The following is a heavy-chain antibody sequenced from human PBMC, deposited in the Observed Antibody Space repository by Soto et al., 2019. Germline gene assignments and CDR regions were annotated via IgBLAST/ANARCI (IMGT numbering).Heavy chain of an antibody. J-gene: IGHJ4*02. CDR2: ISSSGSTI. CDR1: GFTFTDYY. Sequence: GGSLRLSCAASGFTFTDYYMTWIRQAPGKGLEWVSYISSSGSTIYYADSVKGRFTISRDNAKNSLYLQMNSLRAEDTAVYYCAREIVLVPAARGFDYWGQGTLVTVSS. CDR3: AREIVLVPAARGFDY. V-gene: IGHV3-11*04. D-gene: IGHD2-2*01.